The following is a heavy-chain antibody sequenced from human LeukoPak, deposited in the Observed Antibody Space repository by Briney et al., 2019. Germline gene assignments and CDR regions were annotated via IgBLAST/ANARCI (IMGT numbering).Heavy chain of an antibody. D-gene: IGHD3-10*01. CDR2: IVVGSGNT. CDR3: AAVPHYMVRGVIRNVY. CDR1: GFTFTSSA. J-gene: IGHJ4*02. V-gene: IGHV1-58*01. Sequence: TSVKVSCKASGFTFTSSAVQWVRQARGQRLEWIGWIVVGSGNTNYAQKFQERVTITRDMSTSTAYMELSSLRSEDTAVYYCAAVPHYMVRGVIRNVYWGQGTLVTVSS.